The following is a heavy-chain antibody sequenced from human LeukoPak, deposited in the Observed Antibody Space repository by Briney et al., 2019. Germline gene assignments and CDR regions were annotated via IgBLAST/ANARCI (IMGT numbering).Heavy chain of an antibody. CDR2: ISANNGNT. D-gene: IGHD1-26*01. V-gene: IGHV1-18*01. CDR1: VYTFTSYG. Sequence: ASVKVSCKASVYTFTSYGISWVRQAPGQGLEWMGWISANNGNTNYAKKLQGRVTMTTDTSTSTAYMELRSLRSDDTAVYYCVREIVGATLYFDYWGQGTLVTVSS. J-gene: IGHJ4*02. CDR3: VREIVGATLYFDY.